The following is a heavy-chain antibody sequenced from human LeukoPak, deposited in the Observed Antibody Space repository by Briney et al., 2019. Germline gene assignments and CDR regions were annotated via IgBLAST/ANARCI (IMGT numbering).Heavy chain of an antibody. V-gene: IGHV4-39*02. J-gene: IGHJ4*01. CDR2: IYHSGST. Sequence: SETLSLTCTVSGGSVSNGSYYWGRIRQPPGKGLEWIGSIYHSGSTYYNPSLKSRVTISVDTSKNQFSLKLRSVTAADTAVYYCARDRGAYCGGDCYLGFDYWGRGTLVTASS. CDR1: GGSVSNGSYY. CDR3: ARDRGAYCGGDCYLGFDY. D-gene: IGHD2-21*02.